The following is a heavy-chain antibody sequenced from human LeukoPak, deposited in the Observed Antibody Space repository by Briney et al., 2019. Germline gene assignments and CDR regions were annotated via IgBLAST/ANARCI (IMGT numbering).Heavy chain of an antibody. V-gene: IGHV1-18*01. CDR1: GYTFTSYG. CDR3: ARGVTTITNFDY. CDR2: ISPYNGDT. Sequence: GASVTVSCKSSGYTFTSYGITWVRQAPGQGREWMGWISPYNGDTKCTQQFQDRVTMTRDTSTSTFYMELSSLRSEDTAVYYCARGVTTITNFDYWGQGTLVTVSS. J-gene: IGHJ4*02. D-gene: IGHD5-24*01.